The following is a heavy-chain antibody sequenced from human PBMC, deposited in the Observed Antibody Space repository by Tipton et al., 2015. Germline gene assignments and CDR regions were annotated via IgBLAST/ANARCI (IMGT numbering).Heavy chain of an antibody. J-gene: IGHJ3*02. CDR3: ARGPPGGAFDS. V-gene: IGHV6-1*01. CDR1: GDSVSSNSDA. Sequence: QLVQSGAEVKPSQTLSLTCAISGDSVSSNSDAWNWIRQSPSRGLEWLGRTYYRSRWYNDYAVSVKSRITINPDTSKNQFSLQLNSVTPEDTAVYYCARGPPGGAFDSWGQGTMVTVSS. D-gene: IGHD3-10*01. CDR2: TYYRSRWYN.